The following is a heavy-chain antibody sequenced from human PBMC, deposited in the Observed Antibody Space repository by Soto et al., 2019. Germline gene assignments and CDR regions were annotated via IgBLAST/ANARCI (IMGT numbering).Heavy chain of an antibody. CDR1: GGSISSSSHY. D-gene: IGHD2-15*01. CDR2: VSYTGST. J-gene: IGHJ5*02. CDR3: ARRCSGGSCQSPDWFDP. V-gene: IGHV4-39*01. Sequence: QLQLQESGPGLVKPSETLSLTCIVSGGSISSSSHYWGWIRQPPGKGLEWIASVSYTGSTYHNPSLKSRVTLYVDTSKNQFSLKLSSVTAADTAVYYCARRCSGGSCQSPDWFDPWGQGTLVTVSS.